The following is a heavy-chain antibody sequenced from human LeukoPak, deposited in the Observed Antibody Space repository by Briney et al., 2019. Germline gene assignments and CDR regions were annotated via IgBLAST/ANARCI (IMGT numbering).Heavy chain of an antibody. Sequence: NPSETLSLTCTVSGYSISSGYYWGWIRQPPGKGLEWIGSIYHSGSTYYNPSLKSRVTISVDTSKNQFSLKLSSVTAADTAVYYCARGGRVPMQLAKSYFDYWGQGTLVTVSS. CDR3: ARGGRVPMQLAKSYFDY. D-gene: IGHD6-6*01. CDR1: GYSISSGYY. J-gene: IGHJ4*02. CDR2: IYHSGST. V-gene: IGHV4-38-2*02.